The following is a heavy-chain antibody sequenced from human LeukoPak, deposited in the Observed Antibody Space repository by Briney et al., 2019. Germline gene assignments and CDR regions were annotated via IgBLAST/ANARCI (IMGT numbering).Heavy chain of an antibody. CDR3: ARDLDGDLMY. D-gene: IGHD4-17*01. Sequence: PGGSLRLSCAASGFTLSSYGIHWVRQAPGKGLEYVSGISSNGGSTYYANSVKGRFTISRDNSKNTLYLQMGSLRVEDMAVYYCARDLDGDLMYWGQGTRVTVSS. J-gene: IGHJ4*02. CDR2: ISSNGGST. CDR1: GFTLSSYG. V-gene: IGHV3-64*01.